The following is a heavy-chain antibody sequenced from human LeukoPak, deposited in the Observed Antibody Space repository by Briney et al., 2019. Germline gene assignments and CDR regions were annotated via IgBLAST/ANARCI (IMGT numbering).Heavy chain of an antibody. V-gene: IGHV3-23*01. CDR1: GFTFSSYA. CDR3: AKDLSVAMIVVVIPNDAFDI. CDR2: ISGSGGST. J-gene: IGHJ3*02. Sequence: GGSLRLSXAASGFTFSSYAMSWVRQAPGKGLEWVSAISGSGGSTYYADSVKGRFTISRDNSKNTLYLQMNSLRAEDAAVYYCAKDLSVAMIVVVIPNDAFDIWGQGTMVTVSS. D-gene: IGHD3-22*01.